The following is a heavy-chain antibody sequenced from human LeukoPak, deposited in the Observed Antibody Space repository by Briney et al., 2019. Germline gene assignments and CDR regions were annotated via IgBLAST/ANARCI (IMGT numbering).Heavy chain of an antibody. CDR3: ARVATMIVVVTPIDASDI. CDR1: GYTFTSYY. D-gene: IGHD3-22*01. Sequence: GASVKVSCKAPGYTFTSYYMHWVRQAPGQGLEWMGIINPSGGSTSYAQKFQGRVTMTRDTSTSTVYMELSSLRSEDTAVYYCARVATMIVVVTPIDASDIWGQGTMVTVSS. V-gene: IGHV1-46*01. CDR2: INPSGGST. J-gene: IGHJ3*02.